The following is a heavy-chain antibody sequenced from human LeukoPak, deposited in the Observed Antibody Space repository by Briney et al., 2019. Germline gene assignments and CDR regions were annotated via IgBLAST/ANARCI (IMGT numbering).Heavy chain of an antibody. CDR3: ARALPSSWYFFDY. D-gene: IGHD6-13*01. CDR1: GFTFSRYC. Sequence: QPGGSLRLSCAASGFTFSRYCMHWLRQCPGKGLVWVSRISTDGSSSTYADSVKGRFTISRDNAKSSLYLQMNSLRVDDTAVYYCARALPSSWYFFDYWGQGALVTVSS. CDR2: ISTDGSSS. V-gene: IGHV3-74*01. J-gene: IGHJ4*02.